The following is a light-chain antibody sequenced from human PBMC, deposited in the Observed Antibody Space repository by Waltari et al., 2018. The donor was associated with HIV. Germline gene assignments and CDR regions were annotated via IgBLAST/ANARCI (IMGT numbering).Light chain of an antibody. CDR2: AAS. V-gene: IGKV1-27*01. J-gene: IGKJ4*01. Sequence: DIQMTQSPSSLSAFVGDRVTIPCRASQAISNQLAWYQHKAGKVPKLLIYAASTLQSGVPSRFNGSGSGTDFTLTITNLQPEDIATYYCQKFNSAPLTFGGGTKVEIK. CDR3: QKFNSAPLT. CDR1: QAISNQ.